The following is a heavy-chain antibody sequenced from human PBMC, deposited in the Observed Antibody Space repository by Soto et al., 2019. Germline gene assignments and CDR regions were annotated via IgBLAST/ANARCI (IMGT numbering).Heavy chain of an antibody. D-gene: IGHD5-18*01. CDR1: GYTFTSYG. J-gene: IGHJ4*02. CDR2: ISAYNGNT. CDR3: ASSLLVGYGLEGESD. Sequence: QVQLVQSGAEVKKPGASVKVSCKASGYTFTSYGISWVRQAPGQGLEWMGWISAYNGNTNYAQKLQGRVTMTTDTSPRTAYREVRSLRSDDTAVYYCASSLLVGYGLEGESDWGQGTLVTVSS. V-gene: IGHV1-18*01.